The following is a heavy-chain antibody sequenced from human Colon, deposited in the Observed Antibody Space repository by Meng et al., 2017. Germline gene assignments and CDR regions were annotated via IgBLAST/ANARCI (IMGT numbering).Heavy chain of an antibody. Sequence: GGSLRLSCKGSGYTFSSYWIAWVRQTPGKGLEWMGMIYAGDSDTRYSPSFQGQVTISVDKSISTAYLQWTSLTASDTAIYYCAVASSATGNWFDPWGQGTLVTVSS. CDR1: GYTFSSYW. CDR2: IYAGDSDT. J-gene: IGHJ5*02. D-gene: IGHD6-13*01. CDR3: AVASSATGNWFDP. V-gene: IGHV5-51*01.